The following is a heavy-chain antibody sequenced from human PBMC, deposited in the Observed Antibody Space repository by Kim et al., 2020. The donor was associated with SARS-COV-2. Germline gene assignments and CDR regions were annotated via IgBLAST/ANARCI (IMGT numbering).Heavy chain of an antibody. Sequence: QKFKGRVTMTRDTSTSTVYMELSSLRSEDTAVYYCARDLAGMVRGVNFDYWGQGTLVTVSS. CDR3: ARDLAGMVRGVNFDY. D-gene: IGHD3-10*01. J-gene: IGHJ4*02. V-gene: IGHV1-46*01.